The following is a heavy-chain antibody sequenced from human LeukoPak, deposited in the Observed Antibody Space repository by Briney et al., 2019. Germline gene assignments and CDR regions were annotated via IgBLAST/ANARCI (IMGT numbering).Heavy chain of an antibody. CDR1: GGSISSGGYY. Sequence: SQTLSLTCTVSGGSISSGGYYWSWIRQHPGKGPEWIGYIYYSGSTYYNPSLKSRVTISVDTSKNQFSLKLSSVTAADTAVYYCARGPMVRGAYYFDPWGQGTLVTVSS. CDR2: IYYSGST. V-gene: IGHV4-31*03. CDR3: ARGPMVRGAYYFDP. D-gene: IGHD3-10*01. J-gene: IGHJ5*02.